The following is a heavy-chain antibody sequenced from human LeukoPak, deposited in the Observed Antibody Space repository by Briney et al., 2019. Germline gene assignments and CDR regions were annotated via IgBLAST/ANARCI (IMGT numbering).Heavy chain of an antibody. CDR1: GFTFSSYA. V-gene: IGHV3-23*01. D-gene: IGHD2-2*01. CDR2: ISGSGGST. J-gene: IGHJ4*02. CDR3: AKGKGVVPAAMPSDY. Sequence: GGSLRLSCAASGFTFSSYAMSWVRQAPGKGLEWVSAISGSGGSTYYADSVKGRFTISRDNSKNTLYLQMNSLRAEDPAVYYCAKGKGVVPAAMPSDYWGQGTLVTVSS.